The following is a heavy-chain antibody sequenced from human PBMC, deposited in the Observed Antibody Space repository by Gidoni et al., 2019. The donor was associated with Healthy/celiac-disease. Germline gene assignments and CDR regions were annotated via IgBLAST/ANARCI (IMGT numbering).Heavy chain of an antibody. CDR2: IWYDGSNK. D-gene: IGHD4-17*01. CDR1: GFTFSSYG. V-gene: IGHV3-33*01. CDR3: ALESGVTTGFWFDP. J-gene: IGHJ5*02. Sequence: QVQLVESGGGVVQPGRSLRLSCAASGFTFSSYGMHWVRQAPGKGLEWVAVIWYDGSNKYYADSVKGRFTISRDNSKNTLYLQMNSLRAEDTAVYYCALESGVTTGFWFDPWGQGTLVTVSS.